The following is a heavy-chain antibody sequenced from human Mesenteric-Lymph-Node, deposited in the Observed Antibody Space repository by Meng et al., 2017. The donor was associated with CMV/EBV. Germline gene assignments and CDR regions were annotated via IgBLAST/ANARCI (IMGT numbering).Heavy chain of an antibody. CDR2: IRYDGSNK. J-gene: IGHJ4*02. Sequence: GGSLRLSCAASGFTFSSYGMHWVRQAPGKGLEGVAFIRYDGSNKYYADSVKGRFTISRDNSKNTLYLQMNSLRAEDTAVYYCAKPVRGLLWFGELAYWGQGTLVTVSS. V-gene: IGHV3-30*02. D-gene: IGHD3-10*01. CDR1: GFTFSSYG. CDR3: AKPVRGLLWFGELAY.